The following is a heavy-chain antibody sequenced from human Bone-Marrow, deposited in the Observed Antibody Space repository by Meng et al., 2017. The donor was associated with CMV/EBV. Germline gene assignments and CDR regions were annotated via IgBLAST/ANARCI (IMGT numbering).Heavy chain of an antibody. CDR2: IYPGDSDP. CDR1: GYSFPNYW. V-gene: IGHV5-51*01. CDR3: ASPSSPAYYYGMDV. D-gene: IGHD6-6*01. Sequence: GGSLRLSCKGSGYSFPNYWIGWVRQMPGKGLEWMGVIYPGDSDPRYSPSFQGQVTISADKSIRTSYLQWSSLQASDTAIYYCASPSSPAYYYGMDVWGQGTTVTVSS. J-gene: IGHJ6*02.